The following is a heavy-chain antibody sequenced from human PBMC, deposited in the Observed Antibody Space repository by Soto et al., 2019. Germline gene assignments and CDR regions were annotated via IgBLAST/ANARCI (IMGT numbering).Heavy chain of an antibody. CDR2: INPNSGGT. CDR1: GYTFTGYY. J-gene: IGHJ6*02. D-gene: IGHD3-10*01. Sequence: ASVKVSCKASGYTFTGYYMHWVRQAPGQGLEWMGWINPNSGGTNYAQKFQGWVTMTRDTSTSTAYMELSRLRSDDTAVYYCARDLYYGSGSYYKSHYYYYGMDVWGQGTTVTVSS. CDR3: ARDLYYGSGSYYKSHYYYYGMDV. V-gene: IGHV1-2*04.